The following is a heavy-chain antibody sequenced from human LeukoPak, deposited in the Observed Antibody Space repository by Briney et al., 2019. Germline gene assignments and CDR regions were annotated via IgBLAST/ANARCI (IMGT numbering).Heavy chain of an antibody. CDR2: IYDSGST. CDR1: GGSVSSYY. V-gene: IGHV4-59*02. J-gene: IGHJ6*03. D-gene: IGHD3-22*01. CDR3: ARGMDSSGYYSYYYYYMDV. Sequence: PSETLSLTCSVSGGSVSSYYWSWIRQPPGKGLEWIGYIYDSGSTNYNPSLKSRVTISVDTSKNQFSLKLSSVTAADTAVYYCARGMDSSGYYSYYYYYMDVWGKGTTVTVSS.